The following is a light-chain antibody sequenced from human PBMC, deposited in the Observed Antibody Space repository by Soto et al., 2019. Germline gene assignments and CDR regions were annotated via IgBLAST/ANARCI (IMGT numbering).Light chain of an antibody. CDR3: QPYNNWPLT. V-gene: IGKV3-15*01. CDR2: GAS. J-gene: IGKJ4*01. Sequence: VVTQSPATLSVSPGERVTLSCRASQDIRSSLAWYQQKPGQAPRLLIYGASIRATGVPATFSGSGSGTEFTLSISSLQSEHLGVYYCQPYNNWPLTFAGGTKVAIK. CDR1: QDIRSS.